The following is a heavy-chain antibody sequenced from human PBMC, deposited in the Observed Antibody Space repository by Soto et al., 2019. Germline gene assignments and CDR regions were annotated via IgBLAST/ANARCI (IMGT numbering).Heavy chain of an antibody. Sequence: ASVKVSCKASGYTFTSYGISWVRQAPGQGLEWMGIINPSGGSTSYAQKFQGRVTMTRDTSTSTVYMELSSLRSEDTAVYYCARSDTAMVTFWFDPWGQGTLVTVS. CDR3: ARSDTAMVTFWFDP. CDR2: INPSGGST. CDR1: GYTFTSYG. D-gene: IGHD5-18*01. J-gene: IGHJ5*02. V-gene: IGHV1-46*01.